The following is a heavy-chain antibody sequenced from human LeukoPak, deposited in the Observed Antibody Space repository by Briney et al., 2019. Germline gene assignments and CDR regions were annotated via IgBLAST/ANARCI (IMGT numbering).Heavy chain of an antibody. D-gene: IGHD3-16*02. J-gene: IGHJ4*02. V-gene: IGHV1-8*03. CDR1: GYTFTSYD. CDR3: ARSSQATLYDYVWGSYRRVFDY. CDR2: MNPKSGNT. Sequence: ASVKVSCKASGYTFTSYDINWVRQATGQGLEWMGWMNPKSGNTGYAHKFQGRVTINRNTSISTAYMELSSLRSEDTAVYYCARSSQATLYDYVWGSYRRVFDYWGQGTLVTVSS.